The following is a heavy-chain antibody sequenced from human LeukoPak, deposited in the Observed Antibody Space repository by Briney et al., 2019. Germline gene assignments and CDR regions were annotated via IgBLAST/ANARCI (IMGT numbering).Heavy chain of an antibody. Sequence: MTSETLSLTCTVSGGSISSSIYFWGWIRQPPGKGLEWIGSIHYSGSTYHDPSLKSRVTVSLDTSKNQFSLKLSSVTATDTAVYYCARQLYSSGSYYAPMDVWGKGTTVTISS. CDR2: IHYSGST. V-gene: IGHV4-39*01. CDR1: GGSISSSIYF. D-gene: IGHD3-10*01. CDR3: ARQLYSSGSYYAPMDV. J-gene: IGHJ6*03.